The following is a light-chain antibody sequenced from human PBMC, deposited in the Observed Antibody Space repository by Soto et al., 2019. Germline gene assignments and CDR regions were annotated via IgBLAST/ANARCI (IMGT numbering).Light chain of an antibody. Sequence: IVMSESRVALSISQGQRATLSCWASQSVGSNLAWYQQKPGQAPRLLIYGASTRATGIPARFSGSGSGTEFTLTISSLQPEDFAVYYCQQYNNWPPVPFGQGTKVDIK. J-gene: IGKJ1*01. CDR2: GAS. V-gene: IGKV3-15*01. CDR1: QSVGSN. CDR3: QQYNNWPPVP.